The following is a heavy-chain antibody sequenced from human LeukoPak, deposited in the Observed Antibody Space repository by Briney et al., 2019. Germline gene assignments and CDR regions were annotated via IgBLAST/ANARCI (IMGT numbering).Heavy chain of an antibody. Sequence: SETLSLTCTVSGGSISNYYWSWIRQPPGKGLEWIGYIYYSGSTNYNPSLKSRVTMSVDTSKNQFSLKLSSVTAADTTVYYCARARYVNSFYAFDIWGQGTLVTVSS. CDR3: ARARYVNSFYAFDI. CDR2: IYYSGST. D-gene: IGHD3-9*01. V-gene: IGHV4-59*01. CDR1: GGSISNYY. J-gene: IGHJ3*02.